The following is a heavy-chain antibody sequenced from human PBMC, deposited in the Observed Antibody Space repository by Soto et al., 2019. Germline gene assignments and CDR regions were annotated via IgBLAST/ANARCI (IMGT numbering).Heavy chain of an antibody. CDR3: AADFKTGGNDFSYYYYMDV. V-gene: IGHV1-58*02. D-gene: IGHD3-3*01. CDR2: IVVGSGNT. Sequence: ASVKVSCKASGFTFTSSAMQWVRQARGQRLEWIGWIVVGSGNTNYAQKFQERVTITRDMSTSTAYMELSSLRSEDTAVYYCAADFKTGGNDFSYYYYMDVWGKGTTVTVSS. CDR1: GFTFTSSA. J-gene: IGHJ6*03.